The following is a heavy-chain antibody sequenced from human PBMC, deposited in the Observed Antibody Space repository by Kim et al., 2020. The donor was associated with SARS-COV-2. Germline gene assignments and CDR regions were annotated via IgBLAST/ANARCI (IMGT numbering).Heavy chain of an antibody. Sequence: SETLSLTCTVSGGSISSYYWSWIRQPPGKGLEWIGYIYYSGSTNYNPSLKSRVTISVDTSKNQFSLKLSSVTAADTAVYYCAGRRYYDFPGGMDVWGQGTTVTVSS. D-gene: IGHD3-3*01. V-gene: IGHV4-59*01. J-gene: IGHJ6*02. CDR1: GGSISSYY. CDR3: AGRRYYDFPGGMDV. CDR2: IYYSGST.